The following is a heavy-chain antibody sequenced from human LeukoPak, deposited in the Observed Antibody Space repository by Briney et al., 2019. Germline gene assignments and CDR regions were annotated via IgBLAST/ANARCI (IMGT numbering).Heavy chain of an antibody. Sequence: GGSLRLSCAASGFIFSDAWMTWVRQAPGKGLEWVGRIKSKADGGTTAYATPVKGRFTISIDESKNTLYLQMNSLKTEDTAVFYCTRPGIAAAGTGDYWGQGTLVTVSS. D-gene: IGHD6-13*01. V-gene: IGHV3-15*01. CDR2: IKSKADGGTT. J-gene: IGHJ4*02. CDR1: GFIFSDAW. CDR3: TRPGIAAAGTGDY.